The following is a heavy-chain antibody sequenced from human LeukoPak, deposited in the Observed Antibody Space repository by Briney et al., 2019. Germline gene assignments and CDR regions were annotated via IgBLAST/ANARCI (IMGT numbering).Heavy chain of an antibody. D-gene: IGHD3-16*01. CDR3: ARVQGERRDY. CDR2: IGGSSSFA. J-gene: IGHJ4*02. Sequence: GGSLRLSCAASGFTFRTYTMNWVRQAPGEVIGWDSSIGGSSSFAFYADSVKGRFTISRDNAKNSLYLQMNSLRVEDTAMYYCARVQGERRDYWGQGTLVTVSS. V-gene: IGHV3-21*01. CDR1: GFTFRTYT.